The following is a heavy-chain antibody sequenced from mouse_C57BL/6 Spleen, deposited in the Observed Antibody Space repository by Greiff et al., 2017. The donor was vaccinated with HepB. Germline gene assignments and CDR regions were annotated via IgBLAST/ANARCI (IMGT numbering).Heavy chain of an antibody. CDR3: ARKETVSFAY. CDR1: GFTFSDYG. Sequence: EVMLVESGGGLVKPGGSLKLSCAASGFTFSDYGMHWVRQAPEKGLEWVAYISSGSSTIYYADTVKGRFTISRDNAKNTLFLQMTSLRSEDTAMYYCARKETVSFAYWGQGTLVTVSA. D-gene: IGHD4-1*01. CDR2: ISSGSSTI. J-gene: IGHJ3*01. V-gene: IGHV5-17*01.